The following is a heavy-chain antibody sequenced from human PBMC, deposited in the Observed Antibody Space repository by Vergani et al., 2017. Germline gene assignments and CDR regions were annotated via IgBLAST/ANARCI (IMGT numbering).Heavy chain of an antibody. CDR1: GFTFSSYA. CDR2: ISGSGGST. J-gene: IGHJ4*02. V-gene: IGHV3-23*04. CDR3: AKVDCSSTSCYTPFDY. Sequence: VQLVESGGGLVQPGGSLRLSCAASGFTFSSYAMSWVRQAPGKGLEWVSAISGSGGSTYYADSVKGRFTISRDNSKNTLYLQMNSLRAEDTAVYYCAKVDCSSTSCYTPFDYWGQGTLVTVSS. D-gene: IGHD2-2*02.